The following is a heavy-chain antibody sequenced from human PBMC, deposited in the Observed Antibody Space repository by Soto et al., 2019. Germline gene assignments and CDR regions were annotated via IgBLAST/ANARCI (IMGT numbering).Heavy chain of an antibody. CDR3: AREPIAAAGTYFDY. J-gene: IGHJ4*02. D-gene: IGHD6-13*01. Sequence: PGGSLRLSCAASGFTFSSYSMNWVRQAPGKGLEWVSSISSSSSYIYYADSAKGRYTISRDNAKNSLYLQMNSLRAEDTAVYYCAREPIAAAGTYFDYWGQGTLVTVSS. V-gene: IGHV3-21*01. CDR1: GFTFSSYS. CDR2: ISSSSSYI.